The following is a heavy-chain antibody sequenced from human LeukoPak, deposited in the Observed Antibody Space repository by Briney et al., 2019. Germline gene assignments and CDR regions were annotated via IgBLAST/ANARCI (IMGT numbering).Heavy chain of an antibody. J-gene: IGHJ6*02. Sequence: PSETLSLTCTVSGVSISSYYWIWLRQPPGKGLEGIGYIYYRGSTNYNPSLKSRVTISVDTSKNQFSLKLSSVTAADTAVYYCASGGGSSVDYYGMDVWGQGTTVTVSS. V-gene: IGHV4-59*01. D-gene: IGHD3-16*01. CDR1: GVSISSYY. CDR2: IYYRGST. CDR3: ASGGGSSVDYYGMDV.